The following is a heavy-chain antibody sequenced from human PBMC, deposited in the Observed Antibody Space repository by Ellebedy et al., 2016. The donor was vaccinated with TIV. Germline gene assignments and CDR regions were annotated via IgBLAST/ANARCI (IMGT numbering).Heavy chain of an antibody. CDR2: ISGSGGST. Sequence: GGSLRLSCAASGFTFSNYALSWVRQAPGKGLEWVSAISGSGGSTYYADSVKGRFTISRDNSKSTLYLQMNSLRAEDTAVYYCAKDPHLAGGSWFDWGQGTLVTVSS. V-gene: IGHV3-23*01. CDR1: GFTFSNYA. CDR3: AKDPHLAGGSWFD. D-gene: IGHD2-15*01. J-gene: IGHJ4*02.